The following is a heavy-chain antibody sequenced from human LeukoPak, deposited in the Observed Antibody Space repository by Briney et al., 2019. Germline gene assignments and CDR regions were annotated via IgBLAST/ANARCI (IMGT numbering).Heavy chain of an antibody. CDR2: VVGGGGTT. CDR1: GFTFSRYA. CDR3: AKARLSTGCAYNDY. V-gene: IGHV3-23*01. D-gene: IGHD6-19*01. Sequence: PGGSLRLSCAASGFTFSRYAMSWVRQAPAKGLGWVSAVVGGGGTTFYADAVKGRFTISRDNSKNTVYLQMNSLTAEDTAVYYCAKARLSTGCAYNDYWGQGTLVTVSS. J-gene: IGHJ4*02.